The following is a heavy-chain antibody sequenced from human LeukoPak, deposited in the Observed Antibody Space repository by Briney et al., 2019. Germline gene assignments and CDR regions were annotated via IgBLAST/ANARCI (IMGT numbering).Heavy chain of an antibody. CDR3: ARDSTRCELLDAFDI. Sequence: GGSLRLSCAASGFTVSSNYMSWVRQAPGKGLEWVSVIYSGGSTYYADSVKGRFTISRDNSKNTLYLQMNSLRAEDTAVYYCARDSTRCELLDAFDIWGQGTMVTVSS. D-gene: IGHD1-26*01. CDR1: GFTVSSNY. CDR2: IYSGGST. V-gene: IGHV3-66*01. J-gene: IGHJ3*02.